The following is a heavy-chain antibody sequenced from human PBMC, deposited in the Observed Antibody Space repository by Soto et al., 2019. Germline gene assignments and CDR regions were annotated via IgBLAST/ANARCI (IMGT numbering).Heavy chain of an antibody. CDR2: INSDGSRT. CDR3: ADRFAVDMVF. Sequence: EVQLVESGGGLVQPGGSLRLSCAASGFTFSSYWMHWVRQAPGKGLVWVSHINSDGSRTSYADSVKGRLTISRDNAKSKLYLQMNGLRGEDTAVYYCADRFAVDMVFWGRGTLVTVSS. D-gene: IGHD5-12*01. J-gene: IGHJ4*02. V-gene: IGHV3-74*01. CDR1: GFTFSSYW.